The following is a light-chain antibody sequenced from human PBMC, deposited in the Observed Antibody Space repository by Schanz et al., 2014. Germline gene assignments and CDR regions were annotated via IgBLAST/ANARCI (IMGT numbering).Light chain of an antibody. CDR3: SSYAGANTLV. Sequence: QSALTQPASVSGSPGQSITISCTGTSSDVGTYSFISWYQHHPGKAPKLMIYEDTKRPSGVSSRFSGSKSGNTASLTISRLQAEDEADYSCSSYAGANTLVFGGGTKLTVL. CDR2: EDT. J-gene: IGLJ2*01. CDR1: SSDVGTYSF. V-gene: IGLV2-23*01.